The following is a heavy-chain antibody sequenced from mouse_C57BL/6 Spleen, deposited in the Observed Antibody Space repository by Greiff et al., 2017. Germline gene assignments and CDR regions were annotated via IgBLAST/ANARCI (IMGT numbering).Heavy chain of an antibody. CDR2: IRYSGST. Sequence: EVKLMESGPGLAKPSQTLSLTCSVTGYSITSDYWNWIRNFPGHKLEYMGYIRYSGSTYSNPSLKSRSSITRDTSKNQYYLQLHSVTTEDTATYDCARCPHYDYAMDYGGQGTSVTVSA. CDR1: GYSITSDY. J-gene: IGHJ4*01. D-gene: IGHD1-1*01. CDR3: ARCPHYDYAMDY. V-gene: IGHV3-8*01.